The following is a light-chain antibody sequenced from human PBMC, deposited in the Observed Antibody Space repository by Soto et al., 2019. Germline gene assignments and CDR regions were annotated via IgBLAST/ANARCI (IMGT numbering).Light chain of an antibody. Sequence: DIQMTQSPYSLSASVGDRVTITCRASQRISTYLNWYQQKPGKAPQPLIYAASSLQSGVPSRFSGSGSGTDFILTISNLQPEDFATYYCQQRQNTWSFGEGTKVDIK. CDR1: QRISTY. J-gene: IGKJ1*01. CDR3: QQRQNTWS. V-gene: IGKV1-39*01. CDR2: AAS.